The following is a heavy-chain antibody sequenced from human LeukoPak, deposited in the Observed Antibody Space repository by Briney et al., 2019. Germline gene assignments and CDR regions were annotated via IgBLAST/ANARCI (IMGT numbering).Heavy chain of an antibody. V-gene: IGHV4-34*01. CDR2: INHSGST. CDR1: GGSFSGYY. Sequence: SETLSLTCAVYGGSFSGYYWRWIRQPPGKGLEWIGEINHSGSTNHNPSLKSRVTISVDTSKNQFSLKLSSVSAADTAVYYCARAIVVVTANSYYFDYWGQGTLVTVSS. D-gene: IGHD2-21*02. CDR3: ARAIVVVTANSYYFDY. J-gene: IGHJ4*02.